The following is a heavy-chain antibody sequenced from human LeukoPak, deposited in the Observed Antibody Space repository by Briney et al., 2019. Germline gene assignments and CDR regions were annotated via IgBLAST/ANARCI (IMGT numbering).Heavy chain of an antibody. J-gene: IGHJ4*02. Sequence: GGSLILSCAASGFSFEDYGMSWVRQAPGKGLEWVSGINWSGGSTFYADSMKGRFTISRDNAKKYLYLQVNSLRAEDTALYYCARAGGLWYAEAYFDYWGQGTLVTVSS. D-gene: IGHD6-13*01. CDR3: ARAGGLWYAEAYFDY. CDR1: GFSFEDYG. CDR2: INWSGGST. V-gene: IGHV3-20*04.